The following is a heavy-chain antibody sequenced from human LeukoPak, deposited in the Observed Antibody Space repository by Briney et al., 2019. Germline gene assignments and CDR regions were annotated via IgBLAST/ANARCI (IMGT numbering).Heavy chain of an antibody. Sequence: GGALRLSFAASWFTFRSYSMNRGRQAPGKGLEWVSSISSSSSYIYYADSVKGRFTISRDNAKNSLYLQMNSLRAEDTAVYYCATPSSGHAVWGQGTLVTVSS. CDR1: WFTFRSYS. CDR2: ISSSSSYI. CDR3: ATPSSGHAV. V-gene: IGHV3-21*01. D-gene: IGHD6-25*01. J-gene: IGHJ4*02.